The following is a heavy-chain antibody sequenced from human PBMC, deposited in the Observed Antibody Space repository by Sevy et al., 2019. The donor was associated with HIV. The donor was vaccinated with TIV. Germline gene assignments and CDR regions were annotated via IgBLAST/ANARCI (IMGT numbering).Heavy chain of an antibody. Sequence: ASVKVSCKVSGYRLIEVSMHWVRQAPGKGLEWMGHLDPEDGETIYAQNFQGRVTMTEGTSTDTAYMEVSSLRSEDTAVYYCAADRGEDYCSGNSCQRHYYYGLDVWGQGTTVTVS. CDR1: GYRLIEVS. D-gene: IGHD2-15*01. V-gene: IGHV1-24*01. CDR2: LDPEDGET. J-gene: IGHJ6*02. CDR3: AADRGEDYCSGNSCQRHYYYGLDV.